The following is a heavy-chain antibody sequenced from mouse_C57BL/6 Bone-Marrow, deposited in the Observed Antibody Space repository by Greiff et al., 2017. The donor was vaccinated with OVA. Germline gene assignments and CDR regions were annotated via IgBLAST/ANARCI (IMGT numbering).Heavy chain of an antibody. CDR2: IYPRDGST. CDR1: GYTFTSYD. Sequence: QVQLQQSGPELVKPGASVKLSCKASGYTFTSYDINWVKQRPGQGLEWIGWIYPRDGSTKYNEKLKGKATLTVDTSSSTAYMELHSLTSEDSAVYFCARWTTVVAPYWYFDVWGTGTTVTVSS. CDR3: ARWTTVVAPYWYFDV. V-gene: IGHV1-85*01. D-gene: IGHD1-1*01. J-gene: IGHJ1*03.